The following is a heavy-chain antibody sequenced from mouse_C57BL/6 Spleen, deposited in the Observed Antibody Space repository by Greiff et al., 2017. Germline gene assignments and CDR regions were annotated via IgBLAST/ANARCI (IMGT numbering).Heavy chain of an antibody. Sequence: QVQLQQPGAELVRPGSSVKLSCKASGYTFTSYWMHWVKQRPIQGLEWIGNIDPSDSETHYNQKFKDKATLTVDKSSSSAYMQLSSLTSEDSAVXYGARGDYGSSPWFAYWGQGTLVTVSA. V-gene: IGHV1-52*01. D-gene: IGHD1-1*01. CDR1: GYTFTSYW. CDR2: IDPSDSET. CDR3: ARGDYGSSPWFAY. J-gene: IGHJ3*01.